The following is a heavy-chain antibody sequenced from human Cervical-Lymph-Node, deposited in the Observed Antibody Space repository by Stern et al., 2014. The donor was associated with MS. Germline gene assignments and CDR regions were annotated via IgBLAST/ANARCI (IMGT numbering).Heavy chain of an antibody. CDR3: ARGWELTP. V-gene: IGHV1-18*01. CDR1: GYSFTTFG. Sequence: QLVQSGVEVKKPGASVKVSCKASGYSFTTFGISWVRQAPGQGLEWMGWINTISGDTNYAQSFQGRVTMTTDTSTGTAYMELSSLRSDDTAVYYCARGWELTPWGQGTLVTVSS. J-gene: IGHJ4*02. D-gene: IGHD1-26*01. CDR2: INTISGDT.